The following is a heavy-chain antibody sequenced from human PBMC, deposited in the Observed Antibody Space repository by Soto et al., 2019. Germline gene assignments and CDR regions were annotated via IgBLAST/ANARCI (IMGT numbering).Heavy chain of an antibody. CDR3: ARDRYDILTGYGDY. CDR2: ISSNGGST. D-gene: IGHD3-9*01. J-gene: IGHJ4*02. CDR1: GFTFSSYA. Sequence: PGGSLRLSCAASGFTFSSYAMHWVRQAPGKGLEYVSAISSNGGSTYYANSVKGRFTISRDNSKNTLYLQMGSLRAEDMAVYYCARDRYDILTGYGDYWGQGTLVTVS. V-gene: IGHV3-64*01.